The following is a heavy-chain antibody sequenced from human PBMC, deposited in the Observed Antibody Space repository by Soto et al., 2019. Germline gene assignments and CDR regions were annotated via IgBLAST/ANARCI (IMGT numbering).Heavy chain of an antibody. CDR2: VSNDGRKT. Sequence: PGGSLRLSCAASGFTFSSYSMNWVRQAPGKGLEWVAVVSNDGRKTFYADSVKGRFVISRDNSEKTLFLQMDSLRPEDTAVYYCARGAYYFDSGAFTAAFDSWGQGALVTVSS. CDR1: GFTFSSYS. CDR3: ARGAYYFDSGAFTAAFDS. D-gene: IGHD3-22*01. J-gene: IGHJ4*02. V-gene: IGHV3-30*03.